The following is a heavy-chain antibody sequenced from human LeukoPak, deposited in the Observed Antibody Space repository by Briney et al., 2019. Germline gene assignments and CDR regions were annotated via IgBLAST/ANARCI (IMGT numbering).Heavy chain of an antibody. CDR2: ISHSGST. V-gene: IGHV4-34*01. CDR3: ASFEAVAGIRVVDY. D-gene: IGHD6-19*01. J-gene: IGHJ4*02. CDR1: GGSFSGYY. Sequence: SETLSLTCAVYGGSFSGYYWSWIRQPPGKGLEWIGEISHSGSTNYNPPLKSRVTISVDTSKNQFSLKLSSVTAADTAVYYCASFEAVAGIRVVDYWGQGTLVTVSS.